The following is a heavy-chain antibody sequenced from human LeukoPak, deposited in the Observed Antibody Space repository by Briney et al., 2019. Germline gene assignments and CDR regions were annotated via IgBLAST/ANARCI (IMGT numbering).Heavy chain of an antibody. CDR2: IYYSGST. CDR1: GGSISSSSYY. V-gene: IGHV4-39*01. Sequence: SETLSLTCTVSGGSISSSSYYWGWIRQPPGKGLEWIESIYYSGSTYYNPSLKSRVTISVDTSKNQFSLKLSSVTAADTAVYYCAIVKAGYFDLYYYYGMDVWGQGTTVTVSS. CDR3: AIVKAGYFDLYYYYGMDV. J-gene: IGHJ6*02. D-gene: IGHD3-9*01.